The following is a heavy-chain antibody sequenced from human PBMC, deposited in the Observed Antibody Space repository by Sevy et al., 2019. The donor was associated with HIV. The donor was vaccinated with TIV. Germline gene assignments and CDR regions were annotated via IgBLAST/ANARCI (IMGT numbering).Heavy chain of an antibody. CDR2: ISSSSSTI. Sequence: GGSLRLSCAASGFTFSSYSMNWVRQAPGKGLKWVSYISSSSSTIYYADSVKGRFTISRDNAKNSLYLQMNSLRDEDTAVYYCARLGYCSGGSCYWGPGVDYWGQGTLVTVSS. V-gene: IGHV3-48*02. D-gene: IGHD2-15*01. CDR1: GFTFSSYS. CDR3: ARLGYCSGGSCYWGPGVDY. J-gene: IGHJ4*02.